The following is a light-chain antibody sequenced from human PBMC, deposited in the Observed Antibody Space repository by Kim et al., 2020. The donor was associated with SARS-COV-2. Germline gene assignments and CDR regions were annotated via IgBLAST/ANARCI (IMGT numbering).Light chain of an antibody. CDR3: QSYDSSLSGL. CDR1: SSNIGAGYD. V-gene: IGLV1-40*01. Sequence: GPRVTISCTGSSSNIGAGYDVHWYQQLPGTAPKLLIYGNSNRLSGVPDRFSGSKSGTSASLAITGLQAEDEADYYCQSYDSSLSGLFGGGTQLTVL. CDR2: GNS. J-gene: IGLJ2*01.